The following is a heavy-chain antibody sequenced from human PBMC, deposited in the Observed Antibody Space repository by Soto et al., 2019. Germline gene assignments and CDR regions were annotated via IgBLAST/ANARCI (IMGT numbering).Heavy chain of an antibody. Sequence: GGSLRLSCAASRFTFSRYAMSWVRQAPGQGLEWVSGISGSGDRTYYADSVKARFTISRDNAKNTLYLQMSSLRAEDTAVYYCAKAGGAAGTVDYFDYWGQGTLVTVSS. D-gene: IGHD6-13*01. J-gene: IGHJ4*02. CDR2: ISGSGDRT. CDR1: RFTFSRYA. V-gene: IGHV3-23*01. CDR3: AKAGGAAGTVDYFDY.